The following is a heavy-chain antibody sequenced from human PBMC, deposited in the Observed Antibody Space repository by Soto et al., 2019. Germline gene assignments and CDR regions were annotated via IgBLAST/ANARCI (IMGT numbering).Heavy chain of an antibody. CDR1: GFTFSSYA. J-gene: IGHJ4*02. D-gene: IGHD4-17*01. CDR2: ISYDGSNK. V-gene: IGHV3-30-3*01. Sequence: GGSLRLSCAASGFTFSSYAMHWVRQAPGKGLEWVAVISYDGSNKYYADSVKGRFTISRDNSKNTLYLQMNSLRAEDTAVYYCARAPDYGDYGGFDYWSQGTLVTVSS. CDR3: ARAPDYGDYGGFDY.